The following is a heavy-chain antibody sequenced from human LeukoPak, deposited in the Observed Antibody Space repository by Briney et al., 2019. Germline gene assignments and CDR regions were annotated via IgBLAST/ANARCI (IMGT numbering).Heavy chain of an antibody. CDR1: GFTFDEYA. V-gene: IGHV3-9*01. CDR2: ISYNSDTI. CDR3: AKDYCGGDCYSGWYFDL. Sequence: GRSLRLSCAASGFTFDEYAMHWVRQAPGKGLEWVSGISYNSDTIAYADSVKGRFTISSDNAKNSLYLQMNSLRAEDTALYYCAKDYCGGDCYSGWYFDLWGRGTLVTVSS. J-gene: IGHJ2*01. D-gene: IGHD2-21*02.